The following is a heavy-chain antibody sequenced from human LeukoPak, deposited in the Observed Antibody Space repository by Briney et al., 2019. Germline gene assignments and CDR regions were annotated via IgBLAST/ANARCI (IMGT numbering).Heavy chain of an antibody. CDR1: GFTFSSYS. D-gene: IGHD6-19*01. J-gene: IGHJ4*02. CDR2: ISSSSSFI. V-gene: IGHV3-21*01. CDR3: ARASAGAVAGSVFDY. Sequence: GGSLRLSCAASGFTFSSYSMNWVRQAPGKGLEWVSSISSSSSFIYYADSVKGRFIISRDNAENSLYLQMNSLRAEDTAVYYCARASAGAVAGSVFDYWGQGTLVTVSS.